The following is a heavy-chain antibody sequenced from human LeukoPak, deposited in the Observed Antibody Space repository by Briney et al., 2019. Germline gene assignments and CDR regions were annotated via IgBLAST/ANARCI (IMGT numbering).Heavy chain of an antibody. CDR2: ISNNGGST. V-gene: IGHV3-64D*09. CDR3: VKVKEMSTIFDASDI. D-gene: IGHD5-24*01. CDR1: GFTFSNYA. J-gene: IGHJ3*02. Sequence: PGGSLRLSCSASGFTFSNYAMCWVRQAPGKRLEYVSAISNNGGSTYNADSMKGRFTISRDNSKNTLCLQMSSLRAEDTAVYYCVKVKEMSTIFDASDIWGQGTVVTVSS.